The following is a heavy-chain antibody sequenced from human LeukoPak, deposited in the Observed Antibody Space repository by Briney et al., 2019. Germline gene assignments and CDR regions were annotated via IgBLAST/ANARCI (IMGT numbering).Heavy chain of an antibody. CDR1: GFTFSSYG. D-gene: IGHD5-18*01. CDR2: ISYDGSNK. Sequence: PGGSLRLSCAASGFTFSSYGMHWVRQAPGKGLEWVAVISYDGSNKYYADSVKGRFTISRDNSKNTLYLQMNSLRAEDTALYYCAKSSGYSYGYGHYYMDIWGKGTTVTVSS. V-gene: IGHV3-30*18. CDR3: AKSSGYSYGYGHYYMDI. J-gene: IGHJ6*03.